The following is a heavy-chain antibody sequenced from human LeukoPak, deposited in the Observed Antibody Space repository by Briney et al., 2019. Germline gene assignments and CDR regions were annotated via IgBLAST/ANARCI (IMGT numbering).Heavy chain of an antibody. V-gene: IGHV3-48*04. CDR2: ISDSSSTI. CDR3: AHYGSGDY. CDR1: GFAFSRYS. Sequence: GGSLRLSCAASGFAFSRYSMNWVRQAPGKGLEWVSYISDSSSTIYYADSVKGRFTISRDNAKNSLYLQMNSLRAEDTAVYYCAHYGSGDYWGQGTLVTVSS. D-gene: IGHD3-10*01. J-gene: IGHJ4*02.